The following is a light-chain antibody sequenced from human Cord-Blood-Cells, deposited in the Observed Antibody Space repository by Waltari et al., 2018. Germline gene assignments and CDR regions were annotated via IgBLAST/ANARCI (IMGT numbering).Light chain of an antibody. CDR1: SSDVGGYNY. CDR3: SSYTSSSTYV. Sequence: QSALTQPASVSGSPGQSITISCTGTSSDVGGYNYVSWYQPQPGKAPKRMIYDVSNRPSGVSTRFSGSKSGNTASLTISGLQAEDEADYYCSSYTSSSTYVFGTGTKVTVL. V-gene: IGLV2-14*01. J-gene: IGLJ1*01. CDR2: DVS.